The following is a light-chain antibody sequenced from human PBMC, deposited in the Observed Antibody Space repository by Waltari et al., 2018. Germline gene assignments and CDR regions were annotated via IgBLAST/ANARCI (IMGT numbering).Light chain of an antibody. CDR1: QSINTY. CDR2: AAS. Sequence: DIQMTQSPASLSASVGDRVTITCQASQSINTYLNWYQQKPEKAPKLLIYAASSLQSWVPSRLTGSGSGTEFSLTISSLQPEDFATYYCQQTYSTPPTFGQGTNVEIK. V-gene: IGKV1-39*01. J-gene: IGKJ1*01. CDR3: QQTYSTPPT.